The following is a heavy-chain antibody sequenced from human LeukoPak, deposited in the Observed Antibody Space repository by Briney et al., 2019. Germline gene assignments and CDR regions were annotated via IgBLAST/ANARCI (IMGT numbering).Heavy chain of an antibody. D-gene: IGHD3-3*01. CDR2: IYYSGST. J-gene: IGHJ4*02. Sequence: PSETLSLTCTVSGGSISSNNYFWGWIRQPPGTGLEWIGSIYYSGSTYYNPSLKSRVTISVDTSKNQFSLKLNSVTAADTAMYYCQSRFLEWLLDYWGQGTLVTVSS. CDR1: GGSISSNNYF. V-gene: IGHV4-39*01. CDR3: QSRFLEWLLDY.